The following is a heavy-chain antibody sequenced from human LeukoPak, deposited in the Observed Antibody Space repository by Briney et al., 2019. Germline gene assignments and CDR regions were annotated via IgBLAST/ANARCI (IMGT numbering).Heavy chain of an antibody. V-gene: IGHV4-34*01. Sequence: SETLSLTCAVYSGSFSGYWSWIRQPPGKGLEWIGEINHSGSTKYNPSLKSRVTISVDTSKNQFSLKLSSVTAADTAVYYCARGKRYYDYVWGSYRRPAAYFDYWGQGTLVTVSS. CDR1: SGSFSGY. CDR2: INHSGST. J-gene: IGHJ4*02. CDR3: ARGKRYYDYVWGSYRRPAAYFDY. D-gene: IGHD3-16*02.